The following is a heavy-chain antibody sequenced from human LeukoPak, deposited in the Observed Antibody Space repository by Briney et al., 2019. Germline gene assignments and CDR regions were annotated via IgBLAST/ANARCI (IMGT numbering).Heavy chain of an antibody. V-gene: IGHV3-74*01. CDR2: INSDGSST. Sequence: GGSLRLPCGASGFTFSSYWIHWVRQAPGKGLVWVSRINSDGSSTSYADSVKGRFTISRDNAKNTLYLQMDSLRAEDTAVYLCARTEYSGSYFDNWGQGTLVTVSS. CDR1: GFTFSSYW. J-gene: IGHJ4*02. D-gene: IGHD1-26*01. CDR3: ARTEYSGSYFDN.